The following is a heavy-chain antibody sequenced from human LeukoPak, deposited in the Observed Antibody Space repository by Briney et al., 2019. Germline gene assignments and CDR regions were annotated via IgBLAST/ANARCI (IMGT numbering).Heavy chain of an antibody. J-gene: IGHJ3*02. CDR1: GGTFSSYA. CDR2: IIPIFGTA. V-gene: IGHV1-69*06. D-gene: IGHD4-11*01. Sequence: SVKVSCKASGGTFSSYAISWVRQAPGQGLEWMGGIIPIFGTANYAQKFQGRVTITADKSTRTAYMELRSLRSDDTAVYYCARAGTTLTTTAFDIWGQGTMVTVSP. CDR3: ARAGTTLTTTAFDI.